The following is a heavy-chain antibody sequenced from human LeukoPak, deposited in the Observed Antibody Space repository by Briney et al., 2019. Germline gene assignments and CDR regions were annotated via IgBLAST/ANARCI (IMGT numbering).Heavy chain of an antibody. CDR2: IYSSGST. Sequence: PSETLSLTCSVSGGSVSSDSYFWNWVRQPPGKGLEWIGYIYSSGSTNYNRSLKSRVTISLDTSKNQFSLKLSSVTAADTAVYYCARSGPYSSSWYRIKYFDYWGQGTLVTVSS. CDR3: ARSGPYSSSWYRIKYFDY. D-gene: IGHD6-13*01. J-gene: IGHJ4*02. CDR1: GGSVSSDSYF. V-gene: IGHV4-61*01.